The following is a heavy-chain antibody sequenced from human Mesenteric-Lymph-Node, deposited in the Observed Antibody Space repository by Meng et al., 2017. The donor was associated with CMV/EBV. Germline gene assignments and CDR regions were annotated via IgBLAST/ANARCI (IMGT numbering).Heavy chain of an antibody. V-gene: IGHV1-2*02. D-gene: IGHD3-3*01. Sequence: ASVKVSCKASGYTFTGYYMHWVRQASGQGLEWMGWINPNSGGTNYAQKFQGRVTMTRNTSISTAYMELSSLRSEDTAVYYCARGTRHYDFWSGYYTFDIWGQGTVVTVSS. J-gene: IGHJ3*02. CDR1: GYTFTGYY. CDR3: ARGTRHYDFWSGYYTFDI. CDR2: INPNSGGT.